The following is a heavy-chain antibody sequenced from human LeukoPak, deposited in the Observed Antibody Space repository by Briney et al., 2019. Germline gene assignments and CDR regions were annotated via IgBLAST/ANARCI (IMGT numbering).Heavy chain of an antibody. CDR2: ISGYNGNT. CDR3: ATPHQDYGDLAFDY. Sequence: ASVKVSCKAFGYTFTSYDISWVRQAPGQGLEWMGWISGYNGNTNYAQNFQVRVTMTKDTSTNTAYMELRSLRSDDTAVYYCATPHQDYGDLAFDYWGQGTLVTVSS. V-gene: IGHV1-18*01. CDR1: GYTFTSYD. J-gene: IGHJ4*02. D-gene: IGHD4-17*01.